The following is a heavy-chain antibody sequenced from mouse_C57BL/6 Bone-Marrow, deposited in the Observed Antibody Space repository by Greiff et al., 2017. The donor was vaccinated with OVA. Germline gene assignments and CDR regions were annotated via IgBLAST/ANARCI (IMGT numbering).Heavy chain of an antibody. CDR3: ARSDSSYYYGSFYAMDY. CDR1: GYTFTSYW. CDR2: IDPNSGGT. D-gene: IGHD1-1*01. V-gene: IGHV1-72*01. Sequence: QVQLQQPGAELVKPGASVQLSCKASGYTFTSYWMHWVKQRPGRGLEWIGRIDPNSGGTKYNEKFKSKATLTVDKPSSTAYMQLSSLTSEDSAVYYCARSDSSYYYGSFYAMDYWGQGTSVTVSS. J-gene: IGHJ4*01.